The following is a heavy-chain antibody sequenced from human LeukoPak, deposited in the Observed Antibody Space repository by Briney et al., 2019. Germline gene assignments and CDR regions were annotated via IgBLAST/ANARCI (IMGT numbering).Heavy chain of an antibody. D-gene: IGHD3-3*01. CDR1: GYTFTGYY. Sequence: ASVKVSCKASGYTFTGYYMHWVRQAPRQGLEWMGWINPNSGGTNYAQKFQGRVTMTRDTSISTAYMELSRLRSDDTAVYYCARDPRGGFLEWFIDYWGQGTLVTVSS. V-gene: IGHV1-2*02. J-gene: IGHJ4*02. CDR3: ARDPRGGFLEWFIDY. CDR2: INPNSGGT.